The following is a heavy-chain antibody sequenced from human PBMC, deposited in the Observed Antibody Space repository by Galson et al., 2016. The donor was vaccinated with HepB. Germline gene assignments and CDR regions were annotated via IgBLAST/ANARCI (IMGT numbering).Heavy chain of an antibody. CDR3: AREFNRHTVTTCYYYGMDV. D-gene: IGHD4-17*01. V-gene: IGHV1-2*02. Sequence: SVKVSCKASGYSFTGYFIHWARQAPGQGLEWMGLIKPHSGGTKYAQKFQGRVTLTRDTSTSTVYMELTSLRSDDTAVYFCAREFNRHTVTTCYYYGMDVWGQGTTVTVSS. CDR2: IKPHSGGT. J-gene: IGHJ6*02. CDR1: GYSFTGYF.